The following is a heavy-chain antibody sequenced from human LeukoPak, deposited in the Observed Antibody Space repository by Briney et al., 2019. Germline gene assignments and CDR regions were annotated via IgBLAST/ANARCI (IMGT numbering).Heavy chain of an antibody. CDR1: GFTFSSYW. D-gene: IGHD5-24*01. Sequence: GGSLRLSCAASGFTFSSYWMSWVRQAPGKGLEWVANIKEDGSEKYYVDSAMGRFTISRDNAKNSLYLQMNSLRAGDTALYYCARDQMAMPAWGQGTLVTVSS. V-gene: IGHV3-7*01. CDR3: ARDQMAMPA. CDR2: IKEDGSEK. J-gene: IGHJ5*02.